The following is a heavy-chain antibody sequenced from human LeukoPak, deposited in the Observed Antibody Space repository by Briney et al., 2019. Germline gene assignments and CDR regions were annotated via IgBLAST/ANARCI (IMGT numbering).Heavy chain of an antibody. CDR1: GFTFSSHW. Sequence: GGSLRLSCTASGFTFSSHWMTWVRQPPGKGLEWVANIKEDGSVKYYVDSVKGRFSISRDNTKSALYLQMDSLRADDTAVYFCARDPSGSGWSLNNWGQGTLVTVSS. CDR2: IKEDGSVK. D-gene: IGHD6-19*01. J-gene: IGHJ4*02. V-gene: IGHV3-7*03. CDR3: ARDPSGSGWSLNN.